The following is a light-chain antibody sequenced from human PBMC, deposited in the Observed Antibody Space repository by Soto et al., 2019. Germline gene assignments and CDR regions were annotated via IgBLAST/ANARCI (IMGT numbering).Light chain of an antibody. V-gene: IGKV1-39*01. CDR1: QYISTY. CDR3: HQSYSTPNT. J-gene: IGKJ2*01. CDR2: AAS. Sequence: DIQMTQSPSSLSASVGDRVTITCRSSQYISTYLNWYQQKPGKAPKLLIYAASSLQSGVPSRFSGSGSGTDFTLTISSLRSEDFATYSCHQSYSTPNTFGQGTKLEIK.